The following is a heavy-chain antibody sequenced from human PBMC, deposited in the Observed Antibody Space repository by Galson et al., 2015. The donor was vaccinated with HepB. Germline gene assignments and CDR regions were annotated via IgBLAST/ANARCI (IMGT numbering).Heavy chain of an antibody. CDR1: GFTFSSYS. D-gene: IGHD3-10*01. J-gene: IGHJ4*02. CDR3: ARVVRSDYYGSGSYYIDY. CDR2: ISSSSSYI. V-gene: IGHV3-21*01. Sequence: SLRLSCAASGFTFSSYSMNWVRQAPGKGLEWVSSISSSSSYIYYADSVKGRFTISRDSAKNSLYLQMNSLRAEDTAVYYCARVVRSDYYGSGSYYIDYWGQGTLVTVSS.